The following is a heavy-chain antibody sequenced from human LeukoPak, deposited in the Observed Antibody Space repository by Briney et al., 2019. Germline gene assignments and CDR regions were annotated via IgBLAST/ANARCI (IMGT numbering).Heavy chain of an antibody. Sequence: SETLSLTCAVYGGSFSGYYWSWIRQPPGKGLEWIGEINHSGSTNYNPSLKSRVTISVDTPKNQFSLKLSSVTAADTAVYYCARAPSSSWYGSPYYFDYWGQGTLVTVSS. V-gene: IGHV4-34*01. CDR1: GGSFSGYY. CDR2: INHSGST. J-gene: IGHJ4*02. D-gene: IGHD6-13*01. CDR3: ARAPSSSWYGSPYYFDY.